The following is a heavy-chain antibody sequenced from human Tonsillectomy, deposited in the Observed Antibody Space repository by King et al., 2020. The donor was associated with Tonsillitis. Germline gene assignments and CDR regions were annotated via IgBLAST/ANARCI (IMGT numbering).Heavy chain of an antibody. V-gene: IGHV3-7*03. J-gene: IGHJ6*02. Sequence: EQLVQSGGGLVQPGGSLRLSCAASGFTFSSFWMSWVRQAPGKGLEWVANIKQDGSEKYYVDSVKGRFTISRDNAKNSLYLQMNSLRAEDTAVYYCAREQQYQLPYCVMDVWGQGTTVTVSS. CDR1: GFTFSSFW. CDR2: IKQDGSEK. CDR3: AREQQYQLPYCVMDV. D-gene: IGHD2-2*01.